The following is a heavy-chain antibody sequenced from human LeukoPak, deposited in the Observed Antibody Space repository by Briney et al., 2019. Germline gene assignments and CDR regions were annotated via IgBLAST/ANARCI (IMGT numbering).Heavy chain of an antibody. CDR3: ARDLDILTGYYSIDY. CDR2: IIPILGIA. V-gene: IGHV1-69*04. Sequence: SVKVSCKASGGTFSSYAISWVRPAPGQGLEWMGRIIPILGIANYAQKFQGRVTITADKSTSTAYMELSSLRSGDTAVYYCARDLDILTGYYSIDYWAREPWSPSPQ. D-gene: IGHD3-9*01. J-gene: IGHJ4*02. CDR1: GGTFSSYA.